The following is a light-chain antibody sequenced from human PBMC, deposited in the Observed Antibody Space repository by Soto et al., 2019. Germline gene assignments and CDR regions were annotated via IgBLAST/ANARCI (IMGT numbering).Light chain of an antibody. CDR2: SAS. Sequence: EIVLTQSPGTLSLSPGERATLSCRASQSVSSNYLAWYQQKPGQAPSLVIYSASRRVTGIPDRFSGSGSGTDFTLTIARLEPEDFAVYYCQQYGSSPRTFGQGTKVEIK. V-gene: IGKV3-20*01. J-gene: IGKJ1*01. CDR3: QQYGSSPRT. CDR1: QSVSSNY.